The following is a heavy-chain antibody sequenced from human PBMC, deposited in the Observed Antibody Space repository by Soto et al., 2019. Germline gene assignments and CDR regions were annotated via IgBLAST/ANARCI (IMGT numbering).Heavy chain of an antibody. Sequence: ASVKVSCKASGYTFTSYAMHWVRQAPGQRLEWMGWINAGNGNTKYSQKFQGRVTITRDTSASTAYMELSSLRSEDTAVYYCARGEDGYNWSKLEDWGQGTLVTVSS. CDR1: GYTFTSYA. D-gene: IGHD5-12*01. V-gene: IGHV1-3*01. CDR2: INAGNGNT. CDR3: ARGEDGYNWSKLED. J-gene: IGHJ4*02.